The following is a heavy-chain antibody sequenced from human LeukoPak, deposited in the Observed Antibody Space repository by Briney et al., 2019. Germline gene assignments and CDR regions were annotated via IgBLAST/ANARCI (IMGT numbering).Heavy chain of an antibody. CDR3: ARDRLWFGDIDAFDI. CDR2: INHSGST. J-gene: IGHJ3*02. V-gene: IGHV4-34*01. D-gene: IGHD3-10*01. CDR1: GGSFSGDY. Sequence: SGTLSLTCAVSGGSFSGDYWCWIRQPPGKGREWVWEINHSGSTNYNPSLKSRVTISVDTSKNQFSLKLSSVTAADTAVYYCARDRLWFGDIDAFDIWGQGTMVSVSS.